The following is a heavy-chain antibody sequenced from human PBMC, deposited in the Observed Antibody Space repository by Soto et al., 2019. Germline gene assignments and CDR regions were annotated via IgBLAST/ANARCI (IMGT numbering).Heavy chain of an antibody. Sequence: GGSLRLSCAASGFIVSTSYMSWVRQAPGKGLEWVSIIHNDGSTYYADSGKGRFTVSRDDSKNTLYLEIISLRAEDTAVYYCARDSYTRYWGQGTLVTVSS. CDR3: ARDSYTRY. D-gene: IGHD4-4*01. V-gene: IGHV3-66*01. J-gene: IGHJ4*02. CDR1: GFIVSTSY. CDR2: IHNDGST.